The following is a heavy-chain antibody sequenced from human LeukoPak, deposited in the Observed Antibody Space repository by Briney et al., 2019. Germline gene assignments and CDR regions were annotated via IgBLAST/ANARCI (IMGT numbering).Heavy chain of an antibody. CDR1: GGSFSGYY. V-gene: IGHV4-34*01. CDR3: ARSRRVSGYYYASFYVY. Sequence: SETLSLTCAVYGGSFSGYYWSWIRQPPGKGLEWIGEINHSGSTNYNPSLKSRVTISVDTSKNQFSLKLSSVTAADTAVYYCARSRRVSGYYYASFYVYWGQGTLVTVSS. J-gene: IGHJ4*02. CDR2: INHSGST. D-gene: IGHD3-22*01.